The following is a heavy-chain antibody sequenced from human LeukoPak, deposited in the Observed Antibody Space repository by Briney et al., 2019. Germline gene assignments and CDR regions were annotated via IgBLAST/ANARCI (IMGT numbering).Heavy chain of an antibody. V-gene: IGHV3-11*01. Sequence: GESLRLSCAASGFTFSDYYMNWIRQAPGKGLEWISYISSSGSTIYYADSVKGRFTISRDNAKTSLYLQMNSLRAEDTAVYYCARGWATSHIDYWGQGTLVTVSS. CDR3: ARGWATSHIDY. CDR2: ISSSGSTI. J-gene: IGHJ4*02. D-gene: IGHD5-12*01. CDR1: GFTFSDYY.